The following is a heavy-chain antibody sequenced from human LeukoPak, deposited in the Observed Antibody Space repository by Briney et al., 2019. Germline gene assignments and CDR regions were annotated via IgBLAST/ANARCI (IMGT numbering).Heavy chain of an antibody. D-gene: IGHD1-26*01. V-gene: IGHV3-30*02. CDR1: GFTFSSYG. CDR3: AKAGSYYWPTPFDY. J-gene: IGHJ4*02. Sequence: GGSLRLSCAASGFTFSSYGMHWVRQAPGKGGEGGAFIRYDGSNKYYADSVKGRFTISRDNSKNTLYLQMNSLRAEDTAMYYCAKAGSYYWPTPFDYWGQGTLVTVSS. CDR2: IRYDGSNK.